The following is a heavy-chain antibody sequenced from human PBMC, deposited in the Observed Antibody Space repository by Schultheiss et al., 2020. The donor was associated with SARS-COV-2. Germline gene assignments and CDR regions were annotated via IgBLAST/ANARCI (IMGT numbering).Heavy chain of an antibody. CDR3: ARAARVEQLFSVRGGHLDY. D-gene: IGHD3-10*01. CDR2: IYYTGIT. V-gene: IGHV4-61*01. Sequence: SETLSLTCTVSGGSVSSGSYYWSWIRQPPGKGLEQMGNIYYTGITKYSPSLKSRVTISVDTSKKQFSLRLGSVTAADTAVYYCARAARVEQLFSVRGGHLDYWGRGTQVTVSS. CDR1: GGSVSSGSYY. J-gene: IGHJ4*02.